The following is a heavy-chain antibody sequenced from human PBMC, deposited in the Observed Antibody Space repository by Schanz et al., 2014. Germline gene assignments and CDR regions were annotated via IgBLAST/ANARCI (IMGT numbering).Heavy chain of an antibody. V-gene: IGHV1-2*02. J-gene: IGHJ4*02. CDR3: ARDDRFLEWSLLDY. Sequence: QVQLVQSGAEVKKPGASVKVSCKASAYSLTGYYLHWVRQAPGQGLEWMGWISPNGATRYAQNFQDKVTMTRDTSSSTAYMEVTSLRLDDTAIYYCARDDRFLEWSLLDYWGQGTLVTVSS. CDR2: ISPNGAT. CDR1: AYSLTGYY. D-gene: IGHD3-3*01.